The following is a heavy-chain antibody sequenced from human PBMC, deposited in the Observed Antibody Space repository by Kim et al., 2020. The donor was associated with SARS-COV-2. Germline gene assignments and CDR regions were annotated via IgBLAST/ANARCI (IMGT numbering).Heavy chain of an antibody. CDR3: ARGGYGGKVWVDGDDAFDI. V-gene: IGHV1-2*06. D-gene: IGHD2-15*01. J-gene: IGHJ3*02. CDR1: GYTFTGYY. CDR2: INPNSGGT. Sequence: ASVKVSCKASGYTFTGYYMHWVRQAPGQGLEWMGRINPNSGGTNYAQKFQGRVTMTRDTSISTAYMELSRLRSDDTAVYYCARGGYGGKVWVDGDDAFDIWGQGTMVTVSS.